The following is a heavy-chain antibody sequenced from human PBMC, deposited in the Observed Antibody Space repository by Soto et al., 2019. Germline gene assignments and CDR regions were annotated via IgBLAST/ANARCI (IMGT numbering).Heavy chain of an antibody. D-gene: IGHD2-2*01. CDR2: IVVGSGNT. CDR3: AAEYQLPDYYYYGMDV. Sequence: SAKVSCKASVFTFTSSAVQWVRQARGQRLEWIGWIVVGSGNTNYAQKFQERVTITRDMSTSTAYMELSSLRSEDTAVYYCAAEYQLPDYYYYGMDVWGQGTTVTVSS. J-gene: IGHJ6*02. V-gene: IGHV1-58*01. CDR1: VFTFTSSA.